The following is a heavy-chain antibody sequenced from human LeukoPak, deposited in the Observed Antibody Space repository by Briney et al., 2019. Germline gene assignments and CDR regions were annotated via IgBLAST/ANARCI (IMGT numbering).Heavy chain of an antibody. Sequence: GGSLRLSCAASGFTVSSNYMSWVRQAPGKGLEWVSVIYSGGSTYYADSVKGRFTISRDNSKNTLYLQMNSLRAEDTAVYYCARDRSSGWYYFDYWGQGTLVTVSS. CDR3: ARDRSSGWYYFDY. V-gene: IGHV3-66*01. J-gene: IGHJ4*02. CDR1: GFTVSSNY. CDR2: IYSGGST. D-gene: IGHD6-19*01.